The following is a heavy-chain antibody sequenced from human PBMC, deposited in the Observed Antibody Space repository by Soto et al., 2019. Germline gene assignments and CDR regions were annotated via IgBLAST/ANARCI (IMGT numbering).Heavy chain of an antibody. V-gene: IGHV3-23*01. J-gene: IGHJ4*02. CDR3: ARITMIVVVITPYFDY. Sequence: GGSLRLSCAASGFTFSSYAMSWVRQAPGKGLEWVSAISGSGGSTYYADSVKGRFTISRDNSKNTLYLQMNSLRAEDTAVYYCARITMIVVVITPYFDYWGQGTLVTVSS. CDR1: GFTFSSYA. D-gene: IGHD3-22*01. CDR2: ISGSGGST.